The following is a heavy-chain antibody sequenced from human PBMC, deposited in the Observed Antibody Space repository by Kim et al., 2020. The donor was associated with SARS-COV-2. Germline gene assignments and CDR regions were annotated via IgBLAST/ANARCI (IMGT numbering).Heavy chain of an antibody. Sequence: GGSLRLSCAASGFTFSSYAMSWVRQAPGKGLEWVSAISGSGGSKYYADSVKGRFTISRDNSKNTLYLQMNSLRAEDTAVYYCAKREGLLWFGELSYFDYWGQGTLVTVSS. V-gene: IGHV3-23*01. CDR2: ISGSGGSK. D-gene: IGHD3-10*01. CDR1: GFTFSSYA. CDR3: AKREGLLWFGELSYFDY. J-gene: IGHJ4*02.